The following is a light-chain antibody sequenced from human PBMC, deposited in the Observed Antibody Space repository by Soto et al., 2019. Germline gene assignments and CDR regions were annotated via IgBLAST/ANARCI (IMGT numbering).Light chain of an antibody. CDR1: QSISSW. J-gene: IGKJ1*01. V-gene: IGKV1-5*01. CDR3: QQYNSYSWT. Sequence: DIQMTQSPSTLSASVGDRVTITCRASQSISSWLAWYQQKPGKAPKLLIYDASSLESGVPSRFSGSGTGTEFNITISSRQPDDFATYYCQQYNSYSWTFGQGTKVEIK. CDR2: DAS.